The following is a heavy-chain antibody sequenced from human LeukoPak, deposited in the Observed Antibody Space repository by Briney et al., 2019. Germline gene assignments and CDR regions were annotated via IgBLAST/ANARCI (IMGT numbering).Heavy chain of an antibody. CDR1: GFTFSSYA. J-gene: IGHJ1*01. CDR3: AXXEDYYDSSGYYSTRGYFQH. V-gene: IGHV3-23*01. Sequence: PGGSLRLSCAASGFTFSSYAMSWVRQAPGKGLEWVSAISGSGGSTYYADSVKGRFTISRDNSKNTLYLQMNSLRAEDTAVYYCAXXEDYYDSSGYYSTRGYFQHWGQGTLVTVSS. D-gene: IGHD3-22*01. CDR2: ISGSGGST.